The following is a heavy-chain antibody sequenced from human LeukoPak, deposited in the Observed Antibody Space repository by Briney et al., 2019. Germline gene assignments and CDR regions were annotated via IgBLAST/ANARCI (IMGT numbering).Heavy chain of an antibody. D-gene: IGHD6-13*01. Sequence: SVKVSCKASGYTFTSYGISWVRQAPGQGLEWMGWISAYNGNTNYAQKLQGRVTMTTDTSTSTAYMELRSLRSDDTAVYYCARDLSIAAAGTAGYFDLWGRGTLVTVSS. CDR2: ISAYNGNT. CDR3: ARDLSIAAAGTAGYFDL. J-gene: IGHJ2*01. CDR1: GYTFTSYG. V-gene: IGHV1-18*01.